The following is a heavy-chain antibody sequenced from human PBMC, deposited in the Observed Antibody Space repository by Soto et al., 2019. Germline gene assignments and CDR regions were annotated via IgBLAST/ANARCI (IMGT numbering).Heavy chain of an antibody. CDR1: GGSISSINYY. J-gene: IGHJ4*02. CDR3: ARDAGYTFGYPFDY. CDR2: IYYSGST. D-gene: IGHD5-18*01. V-gene: IGHV4-31*03. Sequence: SETLSLTCTVSGGSISSINYYWSWIRQHPGKGLEWIGYIYYSGSTYYNPSLKSRGVISVDTSKNQFSLKLSSVTAADTAVYYCARDAGYTFGYPFDYWGQGILVTVS.